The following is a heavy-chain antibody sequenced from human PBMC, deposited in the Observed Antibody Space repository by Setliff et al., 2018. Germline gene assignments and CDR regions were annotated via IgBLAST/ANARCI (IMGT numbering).Heavy chain of an antibody. CDR1: GGSISSHY. D-gene: IGHD3-22*01. V-gene: IGHV4-59*08. J-gene: IGHJ6*02. Sequence: PSETLSLTCPVSGGSISSHYWSWIRQLPGKGMEWIGSIDYSGRPSYNPSLKSRVTISVDMSKNQFSLKLTSVTAADTAVDYCARLNYYDSSGPSWRYNGMDVWGQGTTVTVSS. CDR3: ARLNYYDSSGPSWRYNGMDV. CDR2: IDYSGRP.